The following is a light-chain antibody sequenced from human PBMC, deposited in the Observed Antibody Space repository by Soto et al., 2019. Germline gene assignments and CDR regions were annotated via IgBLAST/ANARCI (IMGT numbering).Light chain of an antibody. CDR1: QSVSSSY. Sequence: EIVLTQSPGTLSLSPGERATLSCRASQSVSSSYLVWYQQKPGQAPRLLIYGTSSRATGIPDRLSGSGSGTDFTLTISRLEPEDFVVYYCQQYGNTPYTFVQGTKLEIK. CDR3: QQYGNTPYT. CDR2: GTS. V-gene: IGKV3-20*01. J-gene: IGKJ2*01.